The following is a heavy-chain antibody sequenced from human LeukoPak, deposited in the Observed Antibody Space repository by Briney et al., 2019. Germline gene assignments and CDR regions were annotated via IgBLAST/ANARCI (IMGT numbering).Heavy chain of an antibody. D-gene: IGHD6-13*01. J-gene: IGHJ4*02. Sequence: GGSLRLSCAASGFTFSICGMHWVRQAPGKGREWLAFINDGRNKKDYADSVKGRLTISRDTSKNILYLEMNSLRVEDTAVYYCVKDFHNSWTFDYWGQGTLVTVSS. CDR2: INDGRNKK. V-gene: IGHV3-30*02. CDR3: VKDFHNSWTFDY. CDR1: GFTFSICG.